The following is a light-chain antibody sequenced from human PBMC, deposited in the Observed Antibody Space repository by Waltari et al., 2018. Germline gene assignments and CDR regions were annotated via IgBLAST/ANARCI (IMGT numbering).Light chain of an antibody. J-gene: IGKJ4*01. Sequence: IVLTPFPGTLSLSPGERATLSCRASHNVRSNYLVWYQKKAGQAPRLLIYGASGRAPGIPDRFSGSGSVTEFTLTINTVEPEDFGVYYCQQYGSSPTFGGGTKVESK. CDR3: QQYGSSPT. CDR2: GAS. CDR1: HNVRSNY. V-gene: IGKV3-20*01.